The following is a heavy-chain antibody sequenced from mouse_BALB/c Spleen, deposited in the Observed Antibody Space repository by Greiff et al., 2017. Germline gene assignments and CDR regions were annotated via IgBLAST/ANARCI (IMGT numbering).Heavy chain of an antibody. V-gene: IGHV1S81*02. CDR2: INPSNGGT. CDR1: GYTFTSYY. J-gene: IGHJ4*01. CDR3: TRGGYGYYAMDY. Sequence: QVQLQQSGAELVKPGASVKLSCKASGYTFTSYYMYWVKQRPGQGLEWIGEINPSNGGTNFNEKFKSKATLTVDKSSSTAYMQLSSLTSEDSAVYYCTRGGYGYYAMDYWGQGTSVTVSS. D-gene: IGHD2-2*01.